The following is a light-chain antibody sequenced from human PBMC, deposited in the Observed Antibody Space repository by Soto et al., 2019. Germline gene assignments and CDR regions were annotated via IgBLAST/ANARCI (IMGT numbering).Light chain of an antibody. CDR2: SNN. CDR1: SSNIGNNY. V-gene: IGLV1-47*01. Sequence: QSVVTQPPSASGTPGQRVTISCSGSSSNIGNNYVFWYQHLPGTAPKLLIYSNNQRPSGVPDRFSGSKSGTSASLAISGPRSEDEAYYYCATWDVSLSGHWVFGGGTKLTVL. J-gene: IGLJ3*02. CDR3: ATWDVSLSGHWV.